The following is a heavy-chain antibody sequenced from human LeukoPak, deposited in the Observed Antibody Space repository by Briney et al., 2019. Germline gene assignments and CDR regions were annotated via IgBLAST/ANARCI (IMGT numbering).Heavy chain of an antibody. D-gene: IGHD4-17*01. J-gene: IGHJ3*02. Sequence: SETLSLTCTVSGGSISINSYYWAWIRQPPGKGLEWIGSIYYTGTTYYNPSLKNRVTISVDTSNNQFSLRLTSVTAADTAVYYCARGPPTVTKTVETYFDIWGQGTMVTVSS. CDR1: GGSISINSYY. CDR2: IYYTGTT. V-gene: IGHV4-39*07. CDR3: ARGPPTVTKTVETYFDI.